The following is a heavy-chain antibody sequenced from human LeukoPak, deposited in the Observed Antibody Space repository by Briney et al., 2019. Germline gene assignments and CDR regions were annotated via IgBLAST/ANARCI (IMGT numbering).Heavy chain of an antibody. V-gene: IGHV4-59*01. CDR2: IYYSGST. J-gene: IGHJ6*03. CDR1: GGSISSYY. CDR3: ARVGQRITIFGVVIPNYMDV. D-gene: IGHD3-3*01. Sequence: SETLSLTCTVSGGSISSYYWSWIRQPPGKGLEWIGYIYYSGSTNYNPSLKSRVTISVDTSKNQFSLKLSSVTAADTAVYYCARVGQRITIFGVVIPNYMDVWGKGTTVTVSS.